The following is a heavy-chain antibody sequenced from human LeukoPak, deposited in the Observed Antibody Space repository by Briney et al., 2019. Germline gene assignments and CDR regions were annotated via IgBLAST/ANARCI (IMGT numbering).Heavy chain of an antibody. J-gene: IGHJ2*01. CDR2: IYYSGST. Sequence: SETLSLTRTVSGGSISSYYWSWIRQPPGKGLEWIGYIYYSGSTNYNPSLKSRVTISVDTSKNQFSLKLSSVTAADTAVYYCARHVRSVWYFDLWGRGTLVTVSS. D-gene: IGHD2-15*01. CDR1: GGSISSYY. V-gene: IGHV4-59*08. CDR3: ARHVRSVWYFDL.